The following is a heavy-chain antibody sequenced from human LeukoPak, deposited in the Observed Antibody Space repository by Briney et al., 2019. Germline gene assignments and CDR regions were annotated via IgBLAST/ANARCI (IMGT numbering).Heavy chain of an antibody. Sequence: GGSLRLSCAASGFTFSNYAMSWVRQAPGKGLEWVSVISDGSTYYTDSVKGRFTISRDNSKNTLYLQMNSLRAEDTAVYYCAKWARYCTNGVCYYFDYWGQGTLVTVSS. CDR1: GFTFSNYA. CDR2: ISDGST. CDR3: AKWARYCTNGVCYYFDY. J-gene: IGHJ4*02. D-gene: IGHD2-8*01. V-gene: IGHV3-23*01.